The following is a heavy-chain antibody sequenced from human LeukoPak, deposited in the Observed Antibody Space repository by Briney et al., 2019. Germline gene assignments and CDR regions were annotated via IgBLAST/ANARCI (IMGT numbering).Heavy chain of an antibody. CDR3: ARESFEEPGTMDH. CDR2: IYYGGGT. J-gene: IGHJ4*02. CDR1: GDSISSSFYY. D-gene: IGHD4/OR15-4a*01. Sequence: SETLSLTCTVSGDSISSSFYYWGWIRQPPGKGLEWIGSIYYGGGTHYNPSLKSRATIFLDTSMNQFSLRLTSVTAADTALYFCARESFEEPGTMDHWGQGALVSVSS. V-gene: IGHV4-39*07.